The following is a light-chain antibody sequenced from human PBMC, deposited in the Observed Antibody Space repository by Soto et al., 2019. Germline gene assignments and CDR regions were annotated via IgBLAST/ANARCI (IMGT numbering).Light chain of an antibody. V-gene: IGLV2-14*01. Sequence: QSVLTQPASVTGSPGQWITISCTGTSSDVGAYNFVSWYHQHPGKVPKLMIFDVRHRPSGVSTRFSGSKSGNTASLTISGLQAEDEADYFCSSYTTSSTVVFGTGTKVTVL. CDR2: DVR. J-gene: IGLJ1*01. CDR3: SSYTTSSTVV. CDR1: SSDVGAYNF.